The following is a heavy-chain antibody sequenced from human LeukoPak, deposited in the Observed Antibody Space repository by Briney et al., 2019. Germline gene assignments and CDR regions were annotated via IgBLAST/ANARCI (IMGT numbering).Heavy chain of an antibody. CDR2: INPSGGST. J-gene: IGHJ4*02. Sequence: ASVKVSCKASGYTFTSYYMHWVRQAPGQGLEWMGIINPSGGSTSYAQKFQGRVTISVDTSKNRFSLKLTSVTAADTAVYYCARGRQYWGQGTLVTVSS. CDR3: ARGRQY. V-gene: IGHV1-46*01. CDR1: GYTFTSYY.